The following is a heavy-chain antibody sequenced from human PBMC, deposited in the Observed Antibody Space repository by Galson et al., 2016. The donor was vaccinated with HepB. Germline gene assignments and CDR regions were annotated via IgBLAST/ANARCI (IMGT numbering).Heavy chain of an antibody. V-gene: IGHV3-7*01. CDR3: ARGVRQQLVWYDYYAMGV. J-gene: IGHJ6*02. Sequence: SLRLSCAASGFTFTNYWMSWVRQAPGKGLEWVANIKQDGSEKYYVDSVTGRFTISRDNAKNSLYLQMSSLRVEDTAIYYCARGVRQQLVWYDYYAMGVWGQGTTVTVSS. CDR1: GFTFTNYW. D-gene: IGHD6-13*01. CDR2: IKQDGSEK.